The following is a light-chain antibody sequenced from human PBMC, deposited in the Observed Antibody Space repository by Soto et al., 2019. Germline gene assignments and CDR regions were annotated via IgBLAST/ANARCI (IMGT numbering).Light chain of an antibody. CDR2: GAS. V-gene: IGKV3-20*01. CDR3: QQYGSSPTT. Sequence: EIVLTQSPGTLSLSLGERATLSCRASQSVFNNHIGWYQQKPGQAPRRLIFGASFRATGIPDRFSGSGSGTDFTLTISRLEPEDFAVYYCQQYGSSPTTFGQGTKVDIK. J-gene: IGKJ1*01. CDR1: QSVFNNH.